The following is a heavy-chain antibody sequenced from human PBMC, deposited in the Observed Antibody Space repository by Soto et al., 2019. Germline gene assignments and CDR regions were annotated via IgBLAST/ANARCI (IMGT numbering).Heavy chain of an antibody. D-gene: IGHD4-17*01. Sequence: QLVQSGGGVVQPGTSLRLSCAASGFSLSSYGMHWVRQAPGKGLEWLAVISYDGSHKYNGDSVKGRFSISRDNSRNTVFLQMNGLRTEDTAVYYCAKSEYGDYFALDYLGQGTLVTVSS. V-gene: IGHV3-30*18. CDR3: AKSEYGDYFALDY. J-gene: IGHJ4*02. CDR2: ISYDGSHK. CDR1: GFSLSSYG.